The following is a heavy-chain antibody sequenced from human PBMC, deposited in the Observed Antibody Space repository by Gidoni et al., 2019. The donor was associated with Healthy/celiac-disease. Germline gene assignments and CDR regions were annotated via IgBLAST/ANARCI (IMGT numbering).Heavy chain of an antibody. D-gene: IGHD3-22*01. Sequence: QVQLQESGPGLVKPSEPLSLTYTVSGGSISSYYWSWIRQPPGKGLEWIGYLYYSGRTNYNPSLKSRVTISVYTSKNPFSLKLSSVTAADTAVYYCARIHYDSSGYYDYWGQGTLVTVSS. CDR2: LYYSGRT. J-gene: IGHJ4*02. CDR3: ARIHYDSSGYYDY. V-gene: IGHV4-59*01. CDR1: GGSISSYY.